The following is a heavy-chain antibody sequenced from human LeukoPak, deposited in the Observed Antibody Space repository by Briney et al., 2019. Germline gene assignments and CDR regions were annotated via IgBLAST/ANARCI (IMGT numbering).Heavy chain of an antibody. Sequence: GSSVTVSCKASGGTFSSYAISWVRQAPGQGLEWMGRIIPILGIANYAQKFQGRVTITADKSTSTAYMELSSLRSEDTAVYYCASCSGGSCSSYYGMDVWGQGTTVTVSS. J-gene: IGHJ6*02. CDR3: ASCSGGSCSSYYGMDV. D-gene: IGHD2-15*01. V-gene: IGHV1-69*04. CDR1: GGTFSSYA. CDR2: IIPILGIA.